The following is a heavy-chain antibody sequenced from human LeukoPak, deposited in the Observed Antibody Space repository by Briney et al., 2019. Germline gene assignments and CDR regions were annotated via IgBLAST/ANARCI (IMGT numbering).Heavy chain of an antibody. CDR3: ARALGYCSSTSCYVYFDY. D-gene: IGHD2-2*01. CDR2: ISSGGST. V-gene: IGHV3-66*01. Sequence: QPGRSLRLSWAASGSAVSSNYMSWVRQAPGKGLEWGSVISSGGSTYYADSVKGRFTISRDNSKNTLYPQMNSLRAEDTAVYYCARALGYCSSTSCYVYFDYWGQGTLVTVSS. CDR1: GSAVSSNY. J-gene: IGHJ4*02.